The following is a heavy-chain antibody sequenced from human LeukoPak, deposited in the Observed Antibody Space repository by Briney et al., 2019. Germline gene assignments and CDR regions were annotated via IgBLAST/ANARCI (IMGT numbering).Heavy chain of an antibody. V-gene: IGHV3-30*18. J-gene: IGHJ3*02. CDR1: GFTFSSYG. CDR2: ISYDGSNK. Sequence: GGSLRLSCAASGFTFSSYGMHWVRQAPGKGLEWEAVISYDGSNKYYADSVKGRFTISRDNSKNTLYLQMNSLRAEDTAVYYCAKPRTVTTSEDAFDIWGQGTMVTVSS. CDR3: AKPRTVTTSEDAFDI. D-gene: IGHD4-17*01.